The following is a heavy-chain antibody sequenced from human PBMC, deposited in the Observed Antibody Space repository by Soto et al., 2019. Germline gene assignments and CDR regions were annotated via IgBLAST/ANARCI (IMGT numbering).Heavy chain of an antibody. V-gene: IGHV3-73*01. J-gene: IGHJ6*03. CDR1: GFTFSGSA. CDR2: IRSKANSYAT. Sequence: EVQLVESGGGLVQPGGSLKLSCAASGFTFSGSAMHWVRQASGKGLERVGRIRSKANSYATAYAASVKGRFTISRDDSKNTAYLQMNSLKTEDTAVYYCTRPYYGSGSPMDVWGKGTTVTVSS. D-gene: IGHD3-10*01. CDR3: TRPYYGSGSPMDV.